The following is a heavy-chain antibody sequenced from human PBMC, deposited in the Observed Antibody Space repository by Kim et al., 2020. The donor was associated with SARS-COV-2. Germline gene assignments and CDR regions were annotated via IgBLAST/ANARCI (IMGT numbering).Heavy chain of an antibody. Sequence: SVKVSCKASGGTFSSYTISWVRQAPGQGLEWMGRIIHILGIANYAQKFQGRVTITADKSTSTAYMELSSLRSEDTAVYYCARDLLYYDSSGYPFDYWGQGTLVTVSS. J-gene: IGHJ4*02. CDR2: IIHILGIA. CDR1: GGTFSSYT. V-gene: IGHV1-69*04. CDR3: ARDLLYYDSSGYPFDY. D-gene: IGHD3-22*01.